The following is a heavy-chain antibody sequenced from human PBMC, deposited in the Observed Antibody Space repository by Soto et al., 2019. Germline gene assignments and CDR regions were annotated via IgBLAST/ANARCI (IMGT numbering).Heavy chain of an antibody. CDR2: ISAYNGNT. Sequence: QVQLVQSGAEVKKPGASVKVSCKASGYTFTSYGISWVRQAPGQGLERMGWISAYNGNTNYAQKLQGRVTMTTDTSTGTAYMELRSLRSEDTAVYYCARDGGSSGWNLEGASDAFDIWGQGTTVTVSS. J-gene: IGHJ3*02. CDR3: ARDGGSSGWNLEGASDAFDI. V-gene: IGHV1-18*01. CDR1: GYTFTSYG. D-gene: IGHD6-19*01.